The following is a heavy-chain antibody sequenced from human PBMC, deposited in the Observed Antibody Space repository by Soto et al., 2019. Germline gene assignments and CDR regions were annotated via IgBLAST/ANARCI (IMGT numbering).Heavy chain of an antibody. CDR3: ATDPFLAVVGGY. D-gene: IGHD6-19*01. J-gene: IGHJ4*02. CDR1: GYTLTELS. Sequence: QVQLVQSGAEVKKPGASVKVSCKVSGYTLTELSMHWVRQAPGKGLEWMGGFEPEDGATIYAQKFQGRVPMTEDTSTGTAYMERSSRRSEDTAVYYCATDPFLAVVGGYWGQGTLVTVSS. CDR2: FEPEDGAT. V-gene: IGHV1-24*01.